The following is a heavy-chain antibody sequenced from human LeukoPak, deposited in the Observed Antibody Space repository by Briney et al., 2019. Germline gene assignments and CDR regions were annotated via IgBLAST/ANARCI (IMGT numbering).Heavy chain of an antibody. Sequence: ASVKVSCKASGYTFTSYAMNWVRQAPGQGLEWMGWINANTGNPTYAQGFTGRFVFSLDTSVSTAYLQISSLKAEDTAVYYCARETRPPRSSGWYSGDGYWGQGTLVTVSS. D-gene: IGHD6-19*01. V-gene: IGHV7-4-1*02. CDR2: INANTGNP. CDR1: GYTFTSYA. J-gene: IGHJ4*02. CDR3: ARETRPPRSSGWYSGDGY.